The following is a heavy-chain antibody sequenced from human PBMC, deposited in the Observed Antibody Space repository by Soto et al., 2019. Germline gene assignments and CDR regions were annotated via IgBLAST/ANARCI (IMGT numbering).Heavy chain of an antibody. V-gene: IGHV3-21*01. Sequence: EVQLVESGGGLVKPGGSLRLSCAASGFTFSSYSMNWVRQAPGKGLEWVSSISSSSSYIYYADSVKGRFTISRDNAKNSLYLQMNSLRADDTAVYYCARDQQQLAGVSTYWGQGTLVTVSS. CDR2: ISSSSSYI. CDR1: GFTFSSYS. CDR3: ARDQQQLAGVSTY. D-gene: IGHD6-13*01. J-gene: IGHJ4*02.